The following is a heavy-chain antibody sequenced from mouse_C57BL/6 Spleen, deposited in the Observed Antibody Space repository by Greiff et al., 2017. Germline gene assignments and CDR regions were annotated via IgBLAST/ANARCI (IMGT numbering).Heavy chain of an antibody. CDR2: IRNKANNPAS. CDR3: TSPHLLCPAWFAD. CDR1: GFTFSDAW. J-gene: IGHJ3*01. Sequence: EVQVVESGGGLVQPGGSMKLSCAASGFTFSDAWMAWVRQSPEKGLEWVAEIRNKANNPASYYAESVKGRFTISRDDSNSSVYLQMSSLRAEDTVIYYGTSPHLLCPAWFADWGQGTLVTVSA. V-gene: IGHV6-6*01. D-gene: IGHD2-1*01.